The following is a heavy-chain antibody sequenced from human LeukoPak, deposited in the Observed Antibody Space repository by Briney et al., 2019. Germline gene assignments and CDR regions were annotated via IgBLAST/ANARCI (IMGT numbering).Heavy chain of an antibody. V-gene: IGHV3-30*18. CDR3: AKDGGSGSYLESDGFGY. J-gene: IGHJ4*02. CDR2: ISYDGSNK. CDR1: GFTFSSYG. Sequence: PGGSLRLSCAASGFTFSSYGMHWVRQAPGKGLEWVAVISYDGSNKYYADSVKGRFTISRDNSKNTLYLQMNSLRAEDTAVYYCAKDGGSGSYLESDGFGYWGQGTLVTVSS. D-gene: IGHD1-26*01.